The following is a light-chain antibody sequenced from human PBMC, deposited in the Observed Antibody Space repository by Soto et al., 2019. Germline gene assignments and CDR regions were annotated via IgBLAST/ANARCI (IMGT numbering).Light chain of an antibody. J-gene: IGLJ2*01. CDR1: SSDIGGYNY. CDR2: GVS. Sequence: QSALTQPASVSGSPGQSITISCTGTSSDIGGYNYVSWYQQHPGKAPKLMIYGVSNRPSGVSGRFFGSKSGNTASLTISGLQPEDEADYYCSSYADTNNLLFGGGTKLTVL. CDR3: SSYADTNNLL. V-gene: IGLV2-14*01.